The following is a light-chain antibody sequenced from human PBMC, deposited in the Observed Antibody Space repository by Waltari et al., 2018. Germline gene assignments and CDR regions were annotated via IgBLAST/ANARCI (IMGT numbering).Light chain of an antibody. CDR1: QSVLYSSNNKNY. CDR2: WAS. V-gene: IGKV4-1*01. CDR3: QQYYSTPRT. Sequence: DIVMTQSPDSLAVSLGERATINCKSSQSVLYSSNNKNYLAWYQQRPGQPPKLLIYWASTREAGVPDRFSGSGSGTDFTLTISSLQAEDVAVYDCQQYYSTPRTFGQGTKVEIE. J-gene: IGKJ1*01.